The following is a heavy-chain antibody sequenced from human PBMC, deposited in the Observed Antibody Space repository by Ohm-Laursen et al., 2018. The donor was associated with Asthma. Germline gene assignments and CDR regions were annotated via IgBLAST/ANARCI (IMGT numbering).Heavy chain of an antibody. CDR1: GFTFGSYG. CDR2: IWYDGSNK. J-gene: IGHJ1*01. CDR3: ARGSAGTHPEYFQH. D-gene: IGHD1-26*01. Sequence: SLRLSCSAPGFTFGSYGMHWVRQAPGKGLEWVAIIWYDGSNKYYADSVKGRFTISRDNSKNTLYLQMNSLRAEDTAVYYCARGSAGTHPEYFQHWGQGTLVTVSS. V-gene: IGHV3-33*01.